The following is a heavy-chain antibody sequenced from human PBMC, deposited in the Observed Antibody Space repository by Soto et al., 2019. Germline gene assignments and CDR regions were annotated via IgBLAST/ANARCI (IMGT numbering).Heavy chain of an antibody. D-gene: IGHD1-26*01. J-gene: IGHJ3*02. CDR2: IIPIFGTA. V-gene: IGHV1-69*12. CDR1: GGTFSSYA. CDR3: AFPAPEGGSYHDAFDI. Sequence: QVQLVQSGAEVKKPGSSVKVSCKASGGTFSSYAISWVRQAPGQGLEWMGGIIPIFGTANYAQKFQGRVTITADESTSTAYMELSSLRSEDTAVYYCAFPAPEGGSYHDAFDIWGQGTMVTVSS.